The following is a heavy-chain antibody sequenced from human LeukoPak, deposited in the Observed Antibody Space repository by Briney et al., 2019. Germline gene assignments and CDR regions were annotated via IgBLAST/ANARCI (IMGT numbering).Heavy chain of an antibody. CDR2: MYYRGST. J-gene: IGHJ4*02. Sequence: SETLSLTCTVSGGSISSSSHCWGWIRQPPGKGLEWIGSMYYRGSTYHNPSLKSRVTISVDTSKNQFSLKLSSVTAADTAVYYCATTTIRLGYWGQGTLVTVSS. CDR1: GGSISSSSHC. CDR3: ATTTIRLGY. V-gene: IGHV4-39*07. D-gene: IGHD1-26*01.